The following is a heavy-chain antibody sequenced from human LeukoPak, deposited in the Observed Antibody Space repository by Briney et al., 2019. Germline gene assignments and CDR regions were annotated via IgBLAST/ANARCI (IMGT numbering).Heavy chain of an antibody. Sequence: GESLKISCKGSGYSFTSYWIGWVRQMPGKGLEWMGIIYPGDSDTRYSPSFQGQVTISADKSISTAYLQWSSLKDSDNHMYYCARQPIGHYYDFWSGEAFDIWGQGTMVTVSS. CDR1: GYSFTSYW. CDR3: ARQPIGHYYDFWSGEAFDI. J-gene: IGHJ3*02. CDR2: IYPGDSDT. V-gene: IGHV5-51*01. D-gene: IGHD3-3*01.